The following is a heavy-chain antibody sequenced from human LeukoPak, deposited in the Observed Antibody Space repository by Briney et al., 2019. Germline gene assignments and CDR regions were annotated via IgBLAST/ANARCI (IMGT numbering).Heavy chain of an antibody. V-gene: IGHV1-2*02. CDR2: ISPNSGDT. J-gene: IGHJ4*02. Sequence: ASVKVSCKASGYTFTDYYMHWVRQAPGQGLEWMGWISPNSGDTNYAQKFQGSVTITRDTPISTAYMELSRLRTDDTAVYYCARDSGYKYHSDFWGQGTLVSVSS. D-gene: IGHD5-18*01. CDR3: ARDSGYKYHSDF. CDR1: GYTFTDYY.